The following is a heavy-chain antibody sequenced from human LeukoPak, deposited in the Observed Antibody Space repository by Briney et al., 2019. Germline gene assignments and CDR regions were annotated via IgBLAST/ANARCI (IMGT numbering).Heavy chain of an antibody. CDR2: IYTSGST. V-gene: IGHV4-61*02. CDR3: ARDQVTMVRGVIISDY. CDR1: GGSISSGSYY. Sequence: SETLSLTCTVSGGSISSGSYYWSWIRQPAGKGLEWIGRIYTSGSTNYNPSLKSRVTISVDTSKNQFSLKLSSVTAADTAVYYCARDQVTMVRGVIISDYWGQGTLVTVSS. J-gene: IGHJ4*02. D-gene: IGHD3-10*01.